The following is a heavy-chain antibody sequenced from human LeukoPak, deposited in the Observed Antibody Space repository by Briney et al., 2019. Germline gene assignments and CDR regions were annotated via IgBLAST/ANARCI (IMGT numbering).Heavy chain of an antibody. D-gene: IGHD3-3*01. CDR3: ARARTATYNVFADF. V-gene: IGHV3-7*01. CDR2: INEDETER. CDR1: GLTFSNYW. J-gene: IGHJ4*02. Sequence: GGSLRLSCVASGLTFSNYWMSWLRQTPGKGLEWVANINEDETERYYVASVEGRFTVSRGNGKNSLYLQMNGLRAEDSAVFYCARARTATYNVFADFWGQGTLVTVSS.